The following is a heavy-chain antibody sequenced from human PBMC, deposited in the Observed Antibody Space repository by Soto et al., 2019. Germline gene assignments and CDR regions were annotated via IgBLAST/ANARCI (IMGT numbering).Heavy chain of an antibody. J-gene: IGHJ4*02. CDR3: ARAVAGTLALDY. D-gene: IGHD6-19*01. Sequence: GSLRLSCAASGFTFSSYWMHWVRQAPGKGLVWVSRINSDGSSTSYADSVKGRFTISRDNAKNTLYLQMNSLRAEDTAVYYCARAVAGTLALDYWGQGTLVTVSS. V-gene: IGHV3-74*01. CDR2: INSDGSST. CDR1: GFTFSSYW.